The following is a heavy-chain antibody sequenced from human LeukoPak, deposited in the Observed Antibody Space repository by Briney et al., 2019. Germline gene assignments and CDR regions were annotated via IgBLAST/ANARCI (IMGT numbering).Heavy chain of an antibody. Sequence: GGSLRLSCAASGFTFSSYSMNWVRQAPGKGLEWVSSIRSSSSYIYYADSVKGRFTISRDNAKNPLYLQMNSLRAEDTAVYYCAREGGSGWFLTAFDIWGQGTVVTVSS. CDR2: IRSSSSYI. CDR1: GFTFSSYS. J-gene: IGHJ3*02. CDR3: AREGGSGWFLTAFDI. D-gene: IGHD6-19*01. V-gene: IGHV3-21*06.